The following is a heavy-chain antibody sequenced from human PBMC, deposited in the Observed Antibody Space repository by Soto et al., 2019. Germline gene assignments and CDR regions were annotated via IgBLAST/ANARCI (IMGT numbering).Heavy chain of an antibody. CDR3: AISQELTWCYYNTGCLDL. V-gene: IGHV3-11*06. J-gene: IGHJ5*02. CDR1: GFTFSNYY. Sequence: PGGSLRLSCAATGFTFSNYYMNWIRQAPGKGLEWVSYISNGSSYIKYADSVKGRFIISRDNAKNSLHLEMDSLRAEDTAVYYCAISQELTWCYYNTGCLDLWGQGTLVTVSS. D-gene: IGHD3-10*01. CDR2: ISNGSSYI.